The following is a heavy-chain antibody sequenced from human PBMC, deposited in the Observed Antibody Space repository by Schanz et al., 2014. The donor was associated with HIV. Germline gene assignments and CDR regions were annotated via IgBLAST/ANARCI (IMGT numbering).Heavy chain of an antibody. J-gene: IGHJ6*02. CDR3: ARTDYDILTGYSLGYYGMDV. CDR1: GYTFTGYY. CDR2: INPNSGGT. D-gene: IGHD3-9*01. Sequence: QGQLVQSGAEVKKPGASVKVSCKASGYTFTGYYMHWVRQAPGQGLEWMGWINPNSGGTNYAQKFQGRVTMTTDTSTSTAYMELRNLRSDDTAVYYCARTDYDILTGYSLGYYGMDVWGQGTTVTVSS. V-gene: IGHV1-2*02.